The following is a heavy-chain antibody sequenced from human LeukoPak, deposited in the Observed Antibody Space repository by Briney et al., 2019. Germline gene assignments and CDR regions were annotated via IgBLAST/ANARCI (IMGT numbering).Heavy chain of an antibody. CDR3: ASAVALDY. V-gene: IGHV3-66*01. CDR1: GFTVSSNY. Sequence: PGGSLRLSCAASGFTVSSNYMSWVRQAPGEGLEWVSIIYSGGSTYYADSVKGRFTISRDNSKNTLYLQMNSLRAEDTAVYYCASAVALDYWGQGTLVTVSP. CDR2: IYSGGST. J-gene: IGHJ4*02.